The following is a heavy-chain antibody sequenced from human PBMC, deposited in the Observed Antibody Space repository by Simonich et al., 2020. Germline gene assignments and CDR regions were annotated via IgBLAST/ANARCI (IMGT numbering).Heavy chain of an antibody. CDR1: GYTLHSYG. CDR3: ARDQGGRAAAATDY. J-gene: IGHJ4*02. V-gene: IGHV1-18*01. CDR2: ISAYNGNT. Sequence: QGQLVQAGAEVKKPGASVKVSCTDSGYTLHSYGFSWVRQAPGQGIEWMGWISAYNGNTHYAQKLQGRVTMTTDTSTSTAYMELRSLRSDDTAVYYCARDQGGRAAAATDYWGQGTLVTVSS. D-gene: IGHD6-13*01.